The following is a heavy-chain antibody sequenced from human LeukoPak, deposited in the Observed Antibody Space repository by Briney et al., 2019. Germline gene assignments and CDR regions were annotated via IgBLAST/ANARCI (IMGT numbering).Heavy chain of an antibody. Sequence: GGSLRLSCVASGFTFSSHHMNWVRQTPGKGLESVATIKPDGSEKHYVDSVKGRFTISRDNAKSSLYLQMNSLRAEDTGVYFCARMSSYCDYWGQGTLVTVSS. V-gene: IGHV3-7*01. CDR2: IKPDGSEK. CDR1: GFTFSSHH. J-gene: IGHJ4*02. CDR3: ARMSSYCDY. D-gene: IGHD2-2*01.